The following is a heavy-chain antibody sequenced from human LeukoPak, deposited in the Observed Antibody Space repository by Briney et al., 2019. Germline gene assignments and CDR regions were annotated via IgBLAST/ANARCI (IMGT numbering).Heavy chain of an antibody. CDR3: ARGSYAFFDY. CDR2: IYHSGST. D-gene: IGHD1-26*01. V-gene: IGHV4-30-2*01. J-gene: IGHJ4*02. Sequence: PSETLSLTYAVSGGSISSGGYSWSWIRQPPGKGLEWIGYIYHSGSTYYNPSLKSRVTISVDRSKNQFSLKLSSVTAADTAVYYCARGSYAFFDYWGQGTLVTVSS. CDR1: GGSISSGGYS.